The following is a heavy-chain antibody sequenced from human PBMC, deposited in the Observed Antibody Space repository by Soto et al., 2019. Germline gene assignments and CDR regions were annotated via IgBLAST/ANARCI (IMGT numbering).Heavy chain of an antibody. J-gene: IGHJ4*02. Sequence: SETLSLTCTVSGGSISSSRSYWGWVRQPPGKGLEWIVSFYYTGGTYSTYYNPSLKSRVTISVDTSKSQFSLNLRSVTAADAAVYYCASPRQGNYDFLSGYYALEDWGPGTLVTVAS. D-gene: IGHD3-3*01. V-gene: IGHV4-39*01. CDR1: GGSISSSRSY. CDR2: FYYTGGT. CDR3: ASPRQGNYDFLSGYYALED.